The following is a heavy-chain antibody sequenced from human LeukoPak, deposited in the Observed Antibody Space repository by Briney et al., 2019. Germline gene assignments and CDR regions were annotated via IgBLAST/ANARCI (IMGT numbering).Heavy chain of an antibody. Sequence: GGSLRLSCAASGFTFSSYAMSWVRQAPGKGLEWVSAISGSGGSTYYADSVKGRFTISRDNAKNSLYLQMNSLRAEDTAVYYCARENYYDSSGRYYFDYWGQGTLVTVSS. CDR3: ARENYYDSSGRYYFDY. CDR2: ISGSGGST. J-gene: IGHJ4*02. D-gene: IGHD3-22*01. CDR1: GFTFSSYA. V-gene: IGHV3-23*01.